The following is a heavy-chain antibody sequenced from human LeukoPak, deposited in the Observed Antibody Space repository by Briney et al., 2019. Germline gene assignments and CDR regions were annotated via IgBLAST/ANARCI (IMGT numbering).Heavy chain of an antibody. D-gene: IGHD3-10*01. Sequence: GGSLRLSCAASGFTFSSYAMSWVRQAPGKGLEWVSAISGSGGSTYYADSVKGRFTISRDNSKNTPYLQMNSLRAEDTAVYYCAKSLLWFGELPIYWGQGTLVTVSS. CDR2: ISGSGGST. V-gene: IGHV3-23*01. J-gene: IGHJ4*02. CDR3: AKSLLWFGELPIY. CDR1: GFTFSSYA.